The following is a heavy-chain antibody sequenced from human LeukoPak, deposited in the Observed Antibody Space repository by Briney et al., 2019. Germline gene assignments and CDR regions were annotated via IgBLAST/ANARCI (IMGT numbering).Heavy chain of an antibody. J-gene: IGHJ6*03. CDR1: GFTFSSYS. V-gene: IGHV3-21*04. CDR3: AKETTMVRGVIPEYYYYYMDV. Sequence: GGSLRLSCAASGFTFSSYSMNWVRQAPGKGLEWVSSISSSSSYIYYADSVKGRFTISRDNAKNSLYLQMNSLRAEDTAVYYCAKETTMVRGVIPEYYYYYMDVWGKGTTVTISS. CDR2: ISSSSSYI. D-gene: IGHD3-10*01.